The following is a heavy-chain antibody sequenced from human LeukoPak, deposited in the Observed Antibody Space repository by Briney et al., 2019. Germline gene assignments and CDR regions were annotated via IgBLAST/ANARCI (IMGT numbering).Heavy chain of an antibody. CDR1: GSSIGTYS. J-gene: IGHJ4*02. Sequence: SETLSLTCTVSGSSIGTYSWSWIRQPPGKGLEWVGYIYTTGSTHYNPSLKSRVTMSLDTSKNQFSLRLSSVTAADTAVYYCARGPRVDYWGQGTLVTVSS. CDR2: IYTTGST. V-gene: IGHV4-4*09. CDR3: ARGPRVDY.